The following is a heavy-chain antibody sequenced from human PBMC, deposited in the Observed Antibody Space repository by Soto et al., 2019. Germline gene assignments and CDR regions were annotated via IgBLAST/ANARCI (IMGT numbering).Heavy chain of an antibody. J-gene: IGHJ6*02. Sequence: GGSLRLSCAASGFTFSSYAMHWVRQAPGKGLEWVAVISYDGSNKYYADSVKGRFTISRDNSKNTLYLQINSLRAEDTAVYYCARDQGLSSSWYPSNYYGMDVWGQGTTVTVSS. CDR2: ISYDGSNK. CDR3: ARDQGLSSSWYPSNYYGMDV. D-gene: IGHD6-13*01. CDR1: GFTFSSYA. V-gene: IGHV3-30-3*01.